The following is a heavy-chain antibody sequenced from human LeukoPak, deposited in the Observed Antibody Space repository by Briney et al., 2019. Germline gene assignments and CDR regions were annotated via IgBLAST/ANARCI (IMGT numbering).Heavy chain of an antibody. CDR3: AKDHPHSYGTYYFDY. D-gene: IGHD5-18*01. CDR2: IRYDGSNK. Sequence: GGSLRLSCAASGFTFSNFGMHWVRQTPGKGLEWVAFIRYDGSNKYYADSVKGRFTISRDNSKNTLYLQMNSLRAEDTAVYYCAKDHPHSYGTYYFDYWGQGTLVTVSS. J-gene: IGHJ4*02. V-gene: IGHV3-30*02. CDR1: GFTFSNFG.